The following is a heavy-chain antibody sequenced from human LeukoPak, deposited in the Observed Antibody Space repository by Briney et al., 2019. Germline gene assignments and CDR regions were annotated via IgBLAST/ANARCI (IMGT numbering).Heavy chain of an antibody. CDR2: INPSGGST. Sequence: GASVKVSCKASGYTFTSYYMHWVRQAPGQGLEWMGIINPSGGSTSYAQKFQGRVTMTRDTSTSTVYMELSSLRSEDTAVYYCASSYVGRNYYDSSGYYYGSFDYWGQGTLVTVSS. V-gene: IGHV1-46*01. J-gene: IGHJ4*02. CDR1: GYTFTSYY. CDR3: ASSYVGRNYYDSSGYYYGSFDY. D-gene: IGHD3-22*01.